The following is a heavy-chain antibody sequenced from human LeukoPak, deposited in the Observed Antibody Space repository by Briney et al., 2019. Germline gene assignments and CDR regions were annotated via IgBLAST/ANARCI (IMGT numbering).Heavy chain of an antibody. D-gene: IGHD3-22*01. CDR2: ISSSGSTI. CDR3: ARQSVVITTPFDY. J-gene: IGHJ4*02. V-gene: IGHV3-11*01. CDR1: GFTFSDYY. Sequence: GGSRRPSCAASGFTFSDYYMSWIRRPPGRGLGWVSYISSSGSTIYYADSVKGRFTISRDNAKNSLYLQMNSLRAEDTAVYYCARQSVVITTPFDYWGQGTLVTVSS.